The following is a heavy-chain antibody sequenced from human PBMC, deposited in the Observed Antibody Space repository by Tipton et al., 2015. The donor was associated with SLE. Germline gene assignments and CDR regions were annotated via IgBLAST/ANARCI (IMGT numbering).Heavy chain of an antibody. CDR3: ASSGYSTGPGAFDF. CDR2: VYASGST. D-gene: IGHD6-19*01. Sequence: TLSLTCTVSGGSISSYYWSWIRQPAGKGLEWIGRVYASGSTHYNPSLNSRVIIAVDTSKNQLSLKLTSVTAADTAVYYCASSGYSTGPGAFDFWGQGTLVTVSS. CDR1: GGSISSYY. V-gene: IGHV4-4*07. J-gene: IGHJ3*01.